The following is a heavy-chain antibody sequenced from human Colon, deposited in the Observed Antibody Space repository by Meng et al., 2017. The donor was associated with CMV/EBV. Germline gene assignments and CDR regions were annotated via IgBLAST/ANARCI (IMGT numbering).Heavy chain of an antibody. Sequence: GESLKISCAVSGFTFSDYNMDWVRQAPGKGLEWISLIYGSGATIYYADSVKGRFTISRDNSKNILYLEMNSLRADDTAVYYCAKDGDKTLYYYGMDVWGQGTTVTVSS. CDR3: AKDGDKTLYYYGMDV. D-gene: IGHD2-21*01. V-gene: IGHV3-23*03. CDR1: GFTFSDYN. J-gene: IGHJ6*02. CDR2: IYGSGATI.